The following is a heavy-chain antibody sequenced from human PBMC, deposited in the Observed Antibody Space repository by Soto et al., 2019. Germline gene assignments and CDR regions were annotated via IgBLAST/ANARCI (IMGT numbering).Heavy chain of an antibody. J-gene: IGHJ6*02. CDR3: ATGGHNDGYNFYHGMDV. D-gene: IGHD3-16*01. Sequence: QVQVVQSGAEVKKPGSSVKVSCKVSGGIFTNNAISWVRQAPGQGLEWLGGVIPLFDTAYYAQILRGRLRISADGATTTAYMELSGLTSADTAVYFCATGGHNDGYNFYHGMDVWGQGTTGTVS. CDR2: VIPLFDTA. CDR1: GGIFTNNA. V-gene: IGHV1-69*01.